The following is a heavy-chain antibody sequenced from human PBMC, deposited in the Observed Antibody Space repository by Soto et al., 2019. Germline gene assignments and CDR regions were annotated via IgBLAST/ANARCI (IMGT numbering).Heavy chain of an antibody. Sequence: LSLTCTASGGSSSSSTYSWGWIRQPPGKGLEWIGSMHYSGATYYNPSLKSRVSISVDTSKSQFSLKLTFVTAADTAVYFCARQGSNSSRRLSWFDPWGQGTLVTVSS. V-gene: IGHV4-39*01. CDR3: ARQGSNSSRRLSWFDP. D-gene: IGHD3-16*01. CDR1: GGSSSSSTYS. CDR2: MHYSGAT. J-gene: IGHJ5*02.